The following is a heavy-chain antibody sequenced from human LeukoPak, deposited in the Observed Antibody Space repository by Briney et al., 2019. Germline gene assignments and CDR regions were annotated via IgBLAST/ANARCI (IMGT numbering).Heavy chain of an antibody. Sequence: GGSLRLSCAASGFTFSSYSMNWVRQAPGKGLEWVSYISSSSSTIYYADSVKGRFTISRDNAKNSLYLQMNSLRDEDTAVYYCASSDSGSYHDAFDIWGQGTMVAVSS. CDR2: ISSSSSTI. CDR1: GFTFSSYS. V-gene: IGHV3-48*02. J-gene: IGHJ3*02. CDR3: ASSDSGSYHDAFDI. D-gene: IGHD1-26*01.